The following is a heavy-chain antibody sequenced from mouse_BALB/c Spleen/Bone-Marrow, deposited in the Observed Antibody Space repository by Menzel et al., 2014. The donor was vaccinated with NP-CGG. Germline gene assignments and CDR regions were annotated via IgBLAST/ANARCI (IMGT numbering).Heavy chain of an antibody. J-gene: IGHJ4*01. V-gene: IGHV14-3*02. Sequence: VQLQQSGAELVKPGASVKLSCTASGFNIXDTYMHWVKQRPEQGLEWIGRIDPANGNTKYDPKFQGKATITADTSSNTAFLQLSSLTSEDTAFYYCARWEYYAMDYWGQGTSVTVSS. CDR1: GFNIXDTY. CDR2: IDPANGNT. D-gene: IGHD4-1*01. CDR3: ARWEYYAMDY.